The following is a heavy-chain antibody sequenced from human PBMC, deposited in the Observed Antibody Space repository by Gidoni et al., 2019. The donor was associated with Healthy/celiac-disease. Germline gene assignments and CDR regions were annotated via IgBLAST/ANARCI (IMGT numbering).Heavy chain of an antibody. V-gene: IGHV4-34*01. CDR3: RYYGSGSYQAPDY. CDR2: INHSGST. J-gene: IGHJ4*02. CDR1: GGSFSGYY. D-gene: IGHD3-10*01. Sequence: QVQLQQWGAGLLKPSETLSLTCAVYGGSFSGYYWSWLRQPPGKGLEWIGEINHSGSTNYNPSLKSRVTISVDTSKNQFSLKLSPVTAADTGVYYCRYYGSGSYQAPDYWGQGTLVTVSS.